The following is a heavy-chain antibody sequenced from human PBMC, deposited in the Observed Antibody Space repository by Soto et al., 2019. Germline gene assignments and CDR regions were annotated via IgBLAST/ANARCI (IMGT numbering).Heavy chain of an antibody. V-gene: IGHV4-39*02. CDR1: GGSISSSSYY. D-gene: IGHD1-20*01. CDR2: IYYSGST. J-gene: IGHJ4*02. CDR3: ARERFLGHYNDY. Sequence: PEETLSLTCTVSGGSISSSSYYWGWIRQPPGKGLEWIGSIYYSGSTYYNPSLKSRVIISVDTSKNQFSLKLSSVTAADTAVYYCARERFLGHYNDYWGQGTLVTVSS.